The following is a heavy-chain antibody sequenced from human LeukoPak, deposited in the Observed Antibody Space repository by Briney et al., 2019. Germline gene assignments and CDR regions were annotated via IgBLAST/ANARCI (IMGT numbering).Heavy chain of an antibody. D-gene: IGHD3-22*01. Sequence: PSQTLSLTCAVSGDSISSGGYWWSWIRQHPGKGPEWIGYIYYSGSTYYNPSLKSRVTISVDTSKNQFSLKLSSVTAADTAVYYCARLGRGADYYDSSGYYYPPWYFDYWGQGTLVTVSS. V-gene: IGHV4-31*11. CDR2: IYYSGST. J-gene: IGHJ4*02. CDR3: ARLGRGADYYDSSGYYYPPWYFDY. CDR1: GDSISSGGYW.